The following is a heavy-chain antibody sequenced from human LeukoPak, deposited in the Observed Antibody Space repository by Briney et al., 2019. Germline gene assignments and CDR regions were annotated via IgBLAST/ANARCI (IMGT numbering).Heavy chain of an antibody. CDR2: ISAYNGNT. D-gene: IGHD3-22*01. V-gene: IGHV1-18*04. J-gene: IGHJ5*02. CDR3: ARAGDTYYDSSGYYWFDP. Sequence: ASVKVSCKASGYTFTGYYMHWVRQAPGQGLEWMGWISAYNGNTNYAQKLQGRVTMTTDTSTSTAYMELRSLRSDDTAVYYCARAGDTYYDSSGYYWFDPWGQGTLVTVSS. CDR1: GYTFTGYY.